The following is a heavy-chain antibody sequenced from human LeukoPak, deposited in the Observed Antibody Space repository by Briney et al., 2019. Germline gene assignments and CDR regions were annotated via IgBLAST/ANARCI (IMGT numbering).Heavy chain of an antibody. D-gene: IGHD1-26*01. J-gene: IGHJ4*02. CDR3: ARGYSGSYYMNY. V-gene: IGHV3-74*01. CDR2: INSDESST. Sequence: GSLRLSCAASGFTFSAYWMHWVRPAPGKGLVWVSRINSDESSTSSADSVRGRFTISRDNAKNTLYLQMNSLRAEDTAVYYCARGYSGSYYMNYWGQGTLVTVSS. CDR1: GFTFSAYW.